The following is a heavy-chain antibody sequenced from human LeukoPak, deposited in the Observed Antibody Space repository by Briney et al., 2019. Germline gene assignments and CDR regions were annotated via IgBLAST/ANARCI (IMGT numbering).Heavy chain of an antibody. V-gene: IGHV4-30-4*01. CDR1: GGSISSGDYS. J-gene: IGHJ4*02. CDR3: ARAAAYYDYVWGSYRQTGVDY. CDR2: IYYSGST. D-gene: IGHD3-16*02. Sequence: SETLSLTCTVSGGSISSGDYSWSWIRQPPGKGLEWIGYIYYSGSTYYNPSLKSRVTISVDTSKNQFSLKLSSVTAADTAVYYCARAAAYYDYVWGSYRQTGVDYWGQGTLVTVSS.